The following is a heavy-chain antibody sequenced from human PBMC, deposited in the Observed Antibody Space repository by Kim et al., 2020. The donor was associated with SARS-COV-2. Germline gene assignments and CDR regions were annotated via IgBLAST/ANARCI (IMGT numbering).Heavy chain of an antibody. Sequence: GGSLSLSCAASGFTFSSYWMSWVRQAPGKGLEWVANIKQDGSEKYYVDSVKGRVTISRDNAKNSLYLQMNSLRAEDTAVYYCARESGDFWSGFSYYYGMDVWPQGTTVTVSS. V-gene: IGHV3-7*01. CDR2: IKQDGSEK. D-gene: IGHD3-3*01. CDR1: GFTFSSYW. J-gene: IGHJ6*02. CDR3: ARESGDFWSGFSYYYGMDV.